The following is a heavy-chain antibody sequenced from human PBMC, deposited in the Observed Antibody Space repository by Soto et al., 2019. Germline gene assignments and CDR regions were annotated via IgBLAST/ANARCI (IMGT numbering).Heavy chain of an antibody. V-gene: IGHV1-18*04. CDR1: GYTFTSYG. D-gene: IGHD2-2*01. Sequence: GSVKVSCKASGYTFTSYGISWVRQAPGQGLEWMGWISAYNGNTNYAQKLQGRVTMTTDTSTSTAYMELRSLRSDDTAVYYCAATPYCSSTSCYRRWSDHWGQGTLVSVSA. CDR3: AATPYCSSTSCYRRWSDH. J-gene: IGHJ5*02. CDR2: ISAYNGNT.